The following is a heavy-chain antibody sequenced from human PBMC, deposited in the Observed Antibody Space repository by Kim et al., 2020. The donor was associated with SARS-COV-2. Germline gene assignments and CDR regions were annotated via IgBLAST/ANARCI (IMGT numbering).Heavy chain of an antibody. D-gene: IGHD2-21*02. V-gene: IGHV4-34*01. CDR2: INHSGST. CDR3: ARGQGGDSAYAFDI. Sequence: SETLSLTCAVYGGSFSGYYWSWIRQPPGKGLEWIGEINHSGSTNYNPSLKSRVTISVDTSKNQFSLKLSSVTAADTAVYYCARGQGGDSAYAFDIWGQGTMVTVSS. CDR1: GGSFSGYY. J-gene: IGHJ3*02.